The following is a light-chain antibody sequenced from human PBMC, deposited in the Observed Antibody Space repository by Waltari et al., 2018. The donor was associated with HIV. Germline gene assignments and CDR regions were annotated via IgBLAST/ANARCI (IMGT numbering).Light chain of an antibody. CDR1: SSDVGSYNL. CDR3: CSYAGSSTYV. CDR2: EVS. J-gene: IGLJ1*01. Sequence: QSALTQPASVSGSPGQSITISCTGTSSDVGSYNLVSWYQQHPGKAPKGMIYEVSKRPSGVSNRFSGSKSGNTASLTISGLQAEDESDYYCCSYAGSSTYVFGTGTKVTVL. V-gene: IGLV2-23*02.